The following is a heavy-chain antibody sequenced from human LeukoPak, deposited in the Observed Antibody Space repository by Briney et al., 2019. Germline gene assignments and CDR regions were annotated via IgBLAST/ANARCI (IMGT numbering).Heavy chain of an antibody. V-gene: IGHV3-11*01. CDR2: LSSSGSTI. D-gene: IGHD6-13*01. CDR1: GFTFSDYY. J-gene: IGHJ4*02. CDR3: AKDKAYSSSWYTFDY. Sequence: GGSLRLSCVASGFTFSDYYMSWIHQAPGKGLEWVSYLSSSGSTIFYADSVKGRFTISRDNAKNSLYLQMSSLRAEDTAVYYCAKDKAYSSSWYTFDYWGQGTLVTVSS.